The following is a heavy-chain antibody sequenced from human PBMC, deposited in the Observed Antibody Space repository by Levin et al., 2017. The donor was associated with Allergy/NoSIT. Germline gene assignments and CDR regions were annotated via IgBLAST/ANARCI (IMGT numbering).Heavy chain of an antibody. V-gene: IGHV3-53*01. CDR3: ARVHSEQQLVRPYYYYYYIDV. Sequence: GGSLRLSCAASGFTVSSNYMTWVRQAPGKGLEWVSVIYSGGSTYYADSVKGRFTISRDNSKNTLYFEMNSLRAEDTAMYYCARVHSEQQLVRPYYYYYYIDVWGKGTTVTVSS. CDR1: GFTVSSNY. CDR2: IYSGGST. D-gene: IGHD6-13*01. J-gene: IGHJ6*03.